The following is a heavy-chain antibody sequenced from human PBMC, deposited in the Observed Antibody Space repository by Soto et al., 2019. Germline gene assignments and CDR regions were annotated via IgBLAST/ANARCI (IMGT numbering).Heavy chain of an antibody. Sequence: EVQLVESGGGLVQPGGSLRLSCAASGFTFSIYWMYWVRQAPGKGLVWVSRINSDGSTALYADPVKGRFTTSRDNAKNTLYLQMNSLRAEDTAVYYCARARGLPDAFDIWGQGTMVTVSS. CDR2: INSDGSTA. D-gene: IGHD3-16*01. J-gene: IGHJ3*02. V-gene: IGHV3-74*01. CDR1: GFTFSIYW. CDR3: ARARGLPDAFDI.